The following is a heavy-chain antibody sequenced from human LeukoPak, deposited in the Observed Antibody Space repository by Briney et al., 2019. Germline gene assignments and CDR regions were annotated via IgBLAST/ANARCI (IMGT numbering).Heavy chain of an antibody. D-gene: IGHD3-10*01. CDR3: AKVVPGPFGDYYGSGSYYPFYYYYGMDV. CDR2: IGGSGDST. V-gene: IGHV3-23*01. Sequence: PGGSLRLSCAASGFTFSNYAMNWVRQAPGKGLEWVSTIGGSGDSTYYADSVKGRFTISRDNSKNTLYLQMNSLRAEDTAVYYCAKVVPGPFGDYYGSGSYYPFYYYYGMDVWGQGTTVTVSS. J-gene: IGHJ6*02. CDR1: GFTFSNYA.